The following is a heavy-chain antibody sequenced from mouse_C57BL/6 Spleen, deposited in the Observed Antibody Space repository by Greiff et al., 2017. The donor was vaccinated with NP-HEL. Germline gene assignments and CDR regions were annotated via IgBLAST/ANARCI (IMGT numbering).Heavy chain of an antibody. J-gene: IGHJ2*01. CDR2: ISSGSSTI. CDR1: GFTFSDYG. Sequence: DVKLVESGGGLVKPGGSLKLSCAASGFTFSDYGMHWVRQAPEKGLEWVAYISSGSSTIYYADTVKGRFTLSRDNAKNTLFLQMTSLRSEDTAMYYCARRDYGSSHFDYWGQGTTLTVAS. CDR3: ARRDYGSSHFDY. D-gene: IGHD1-1*01. V-gene: IGHV5-17*01.